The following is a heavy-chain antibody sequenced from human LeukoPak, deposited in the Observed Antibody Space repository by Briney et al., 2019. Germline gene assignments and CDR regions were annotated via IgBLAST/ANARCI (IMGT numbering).Heavy chain of an antibody. Sequence: PSETLSLTCTVSGGSISSYYWSWIRQPPGKGLEWIGYIYYNGSTNYNPSLKSRVTISVDTSKNQFSLKLSSVTAADTAVYYCARVSGSGTKGGYFEYWGQGTLVTVSS. D-gene: IGHD3-10*01. CDR2: IYYNGST. CDR1: GGSISSYY. CDR3: ARVSGSGTKGGYFEY. J-gene: IGHJ4*02. V-gene: IGHV4-59*01.